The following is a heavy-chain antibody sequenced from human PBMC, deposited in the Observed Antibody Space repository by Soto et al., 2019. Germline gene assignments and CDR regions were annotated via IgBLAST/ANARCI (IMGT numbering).Heavy chain of an antibody. Sequence: GGSLRLSCAASGFTFSSYAMSWVRQAPGMGLEWVSAISGSGGSTYYADSVKGRFTISRDNSKNTLYLQMNSLRAEDTAVYYCAKLVTGDGYYFDYWGQGTLVTGSS. CDR2: ISGSGGST. J-gene: IGHJ4*02. D-gene: IGHD7-27*01. CDR3: AKLVTGDGYYFDY. CDR1: GFTFSSYA. V-gene: IGHV3-23*01.